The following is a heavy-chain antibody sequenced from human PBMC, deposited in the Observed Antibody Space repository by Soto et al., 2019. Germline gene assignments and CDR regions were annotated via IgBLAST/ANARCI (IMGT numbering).Heavy chain of an antibody. Sequence: PXGSLRLSCAGSGFTFGDSYMSWIRQAPGKGLEWLSYISPGSRYPAYADSVKGRFTISRENAKNSLYLQMNSLRAGDTAVYYCARDRPDYVTGMDVWGQGTTVTVSS. V-gene: IGHV3-11*06. D-gene: IGHD4-17*01. CDR3: ARDRPDYVTGMDV. CDR2: ISPGSRYP. J-gene: IGHJ6*02. CDR1: GFTFGDSY.